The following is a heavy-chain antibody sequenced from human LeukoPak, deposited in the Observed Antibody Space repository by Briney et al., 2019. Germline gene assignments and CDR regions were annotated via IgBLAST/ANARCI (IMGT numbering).Heavy chain of an antibody. CDR3: ARDRKAVAGALDY. Sequence: PGGSLRLSCAASGFTFGRYAMHWVRQAPGKGLEWVAVMSYDGTNKYYADSVKGRFTISRDNSKNTLYLQMSSLRPEDTAVYYCARDRKAVAGALDYWGQGTLVTVSS. J-gene: IGHJ4*02. V-gene: IGHV3-30*04. CDR2: MSYDGTNK. D-gene: IGHD6-19*01. CDR1: GFTFGRYA.